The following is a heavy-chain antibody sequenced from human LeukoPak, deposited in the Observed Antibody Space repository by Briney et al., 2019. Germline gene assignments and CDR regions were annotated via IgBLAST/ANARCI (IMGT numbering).Heavy chain of an antibody. CDR2: ISTSGSTI. CDR1: GFTLRSYD. V-gene: IGHV3-48*03. Sequence: GGSLRLSCAASGFTLRSYDMNRVREAPGKGLEWVSYISTSGSTIYYADSVKGRFTISRDNAKNSLYLQMNSLRAEDTAVYYCARNYGMDVWGQGTTVTVSS. J-gene: IGHJ6*02. CDR3: ARNYGMDV.